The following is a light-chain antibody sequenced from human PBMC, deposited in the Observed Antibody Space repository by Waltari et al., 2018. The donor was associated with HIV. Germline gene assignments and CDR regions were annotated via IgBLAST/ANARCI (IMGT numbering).Light chain of an antibody. CDR3: SSYAGTNRL. Sequence: QSALTQPPSASGSPGQSVTISCTGISSDVGGYKYVSWYQHHPGKAPNRMIYADTRRPSGVPDRFSGSKCGNTASLTVAGLQADDEADYDGSSYAGTNRLFGGGTKLTVL. J-gene: IGLJ2*01. CDR1: SSDVGGYKY. V-gene: IGLV2-8*01. CDR2: ADT.